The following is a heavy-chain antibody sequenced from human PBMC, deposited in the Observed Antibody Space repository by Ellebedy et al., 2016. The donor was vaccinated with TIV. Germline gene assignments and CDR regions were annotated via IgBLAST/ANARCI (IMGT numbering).Heavy chain of an antibody. CDR1: GDSVSSDSGA. CDR3: AREIRAYDS. Sequence: LRLSCAISGDSVSSDSGAWNWIRQSPWRGLECLGRTYYRSKWYNEYAVSVESRITINSDTSKNQFSLQLSSVTPEDTAIYYCAREIRAYDSWGQGTLVSVSS. CDR2: TYYRSKWYN. V-gene: IGHV6-1*01. J-gene: IGHJ4*02.